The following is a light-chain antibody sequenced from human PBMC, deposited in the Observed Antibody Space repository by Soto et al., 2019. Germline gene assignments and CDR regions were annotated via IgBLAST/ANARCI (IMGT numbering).Light chain of an antibody. Sequence: LTQPASVSGSPGQSITISCSGTSSDVGGYNYVFWYQHHPGKAPKLMIYDVSNRPSGVSNRFSGSKSGNTASLTISGLQAEDEADYYCSSYTSSSTYVFGTGTKVTV. CDR2: DVS. CDR3: SSYTSSSTYV. V-gene: IGLV2-14*03. CDR1: SSDVGGYNY. J-gene: IGLJ1*01.